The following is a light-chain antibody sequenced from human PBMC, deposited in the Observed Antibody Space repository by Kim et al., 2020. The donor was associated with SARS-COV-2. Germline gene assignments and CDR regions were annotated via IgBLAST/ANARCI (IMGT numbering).Light chain of an antibody. J-gene: IGKJ2*01. CDR1: QSVSTS. Sequence: DIQMTQSPPSLSAAVGDRVTITCRASQSVSTSLHWYRQKPGHAPEVLIYSTSTLQNGVPSRFSGSRSGTVFNLTISSLQPEDFATYVCQQTYSSPRTFGQGTKLEI. V-gene: IGKV1-39*01. CDR3: QQTYSSPRT. CDR2: STS.